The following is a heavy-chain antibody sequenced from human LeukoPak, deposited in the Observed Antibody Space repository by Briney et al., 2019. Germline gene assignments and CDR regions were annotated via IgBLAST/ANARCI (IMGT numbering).Heavy chain of an antibody. CDR3: TRSSTGFPLGF. J-gene: IGHJ4*02. Sequence: SETLSLTCTFSGGSISSYYWSWIRQPPGKGLEWIGYIYYSGSTNYNPSLKSRVTISVDTSKNQFSLKLSSVTAADTAVYYCTRSSTGFPLGFWGQGTLVTVSS. CDR2: IYYSGST. CDR1: GGSISSYY. D-gene: IGHD2-8*02. V-gene: IGHV4-59*12.